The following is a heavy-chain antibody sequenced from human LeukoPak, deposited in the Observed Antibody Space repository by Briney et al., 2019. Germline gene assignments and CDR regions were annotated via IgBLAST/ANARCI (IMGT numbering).Heavy chain of an antibody. V-gene: IGHV4-4*07. CDR1: GGSISSYY. CDR2: IYTSVST. J-gene: IGHJ4*02. Sequence: TSETLSLTCTVSGGSISSYYWSWIRQPAGKGLEWIGRIYTSVSTNYNPSLKSRVTMSVDTSKNQFSLKLSSVTAADTAVYYCARWAGTCTIASCYTPLDYWGQGTLVTVST. CDR3: ARWAGTCTIASCYTPLDY. D-gene: IGHD2-2*02.